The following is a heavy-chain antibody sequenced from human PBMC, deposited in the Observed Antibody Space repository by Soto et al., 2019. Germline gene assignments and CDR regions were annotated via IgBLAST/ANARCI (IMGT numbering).Heavy chain of an antibody. J-gene: IGHJ6*02. Sequence: GGSLRLSCAASGFTFSSYWMSWVRQAPGKGLEWVANIKQDVSEKYYVDSVKGRFTISRDNAKNSLYLQMNSLRAEDTAVYYCATDKRTAAGYPGHQYGYSYGMDVWGQGTPVTVSS. D-gene: IGHD6-13*01. CDR2: IKQDVSEK. CDR1: GFTFSSYW. CDR3: ATDKRTAAGYPGHQYGYSYGMDV. V-gene: IGHV3-7*01.